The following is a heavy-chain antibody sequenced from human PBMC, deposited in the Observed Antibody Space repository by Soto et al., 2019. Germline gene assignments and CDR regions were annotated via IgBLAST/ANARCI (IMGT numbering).Heavy chain of an antibody. Sequence: GASMKVSCKASGGTFSSYAMSWVRQAPGHGLEWMGGIIPIFGTANYAQKVQGRVTITADESTSTAYMELSSLRSEDTSVYYFARGRASDILTGYQPYDYDCYGMDVWDQGTTITVSS. J-gene: IGHJ6*02. D-gene: IGHD3-9*01. CDR3: ARGRASDILTGYQPYDYDCYGMDV. CDR2: IIPIFGTA. CDR1: GGTFSSYA. V-gene: IGHV1-69*13.